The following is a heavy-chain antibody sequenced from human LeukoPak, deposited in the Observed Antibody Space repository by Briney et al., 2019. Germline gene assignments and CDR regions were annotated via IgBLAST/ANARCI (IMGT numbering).Heavy chain of an antibody. Sequence: GGSLRLSCTAYGYTFTDHDMVWVRQAPGKGLEWLSTITKTDTTYYADSVKGRFSISRDNGKNSLFLHMNSLRAEDTAMYYCGRNFDSRGQGTLVTVSS. V-gene: IGHV3-69-1*01. CDR2: ITKTDTT. J-gene: IGHJ4*02. D-gene: IGHD2-21*01. CDR1: GYTFTDHD. CDR3: GRNFDS.